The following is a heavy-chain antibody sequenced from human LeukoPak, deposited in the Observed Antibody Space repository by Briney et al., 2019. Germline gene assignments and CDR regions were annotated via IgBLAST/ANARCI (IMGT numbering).Heavy chain of an antibody. CDR1: GFTFSDYY. D-gene: IGHD2-2*01. Sequence: GGSLRLSCAASGFTFSDYYMSWIRQAPGKGLEWVSYISSSGSTIYYADSVKGRFTISRDNAKNSLYLQMNSLRAEDTAVYYCARGRVQGPGYCSSTSCYAQYYYGMDVWGQGTTVTVSS. J-gene: IGHJ6*02. CDR2: ISSSGSTI. V-gene: IGHV3-11*01. CDR3: ARGRVQGPGYCSSTSCYAQYYYGMDV.